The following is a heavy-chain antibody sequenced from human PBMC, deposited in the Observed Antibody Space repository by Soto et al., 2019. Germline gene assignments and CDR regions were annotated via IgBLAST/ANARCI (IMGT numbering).Heavy chain of an antibody. CDR2: VLQSGSGT. J-gene: IGHJ4*02. CDR1: GFTFNNYA. CDR3: AKVRIAPAKPFYFDS. V-gene: IGHV3-23*01. Sequence: EVQLLESGGGLVQPGGSLRLSCAASGFTFNNYAMTWVRQAPGKGLEWVSTVLQSGSGTYYADSVRGRFIISRDNSKDTLHLQMDSLKTEDTAVYYCAKVRIAPAKPFYFDSWGQGTLVTVSS. D-gene: IGHD6-13*01.